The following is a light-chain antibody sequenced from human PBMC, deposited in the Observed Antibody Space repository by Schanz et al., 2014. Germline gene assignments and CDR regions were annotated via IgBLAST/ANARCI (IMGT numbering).Light chain of an antibody. V-gene: IGLV2-8*01. CDR1: SSDVGGYNY. J-gene: IGLJ3*02. CDR3: TSYTSSRTWV. Sequence: QSALTQPPSASGSPGQSVTISCTGTSSDVGGYNYVSWYQQHPGKAPKLMISEVSKRPSGVPDRFSGSKSGNTASLTISGLQAEDEADYYCTSYTSSRTWVFGGGTKLTVL. CDR2: EVS.